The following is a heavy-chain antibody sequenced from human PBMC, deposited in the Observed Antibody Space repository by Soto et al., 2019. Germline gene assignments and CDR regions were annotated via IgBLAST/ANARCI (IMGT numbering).Heavy chain of an antibody. V-gene: IGHV3-73*01. Sequence: GGSLRLSCAASGFTFSGSAMHWVRQASGKGLEWVGRIRSKANSYATAYAASVKGRFTISRDDSKNTADLQMNSLKTEDTAVYYCTRLIRAVATMGAYYYYYYMDVWGKGTTVTVSS. D-gene: IGHD5-12*01. J-gene: IGHJ6*03. CDR3: TRLIRAVATMGAYYYYYYMDV. CDR2: IRSKANSYAT. CDR1: GFTFSGSA.